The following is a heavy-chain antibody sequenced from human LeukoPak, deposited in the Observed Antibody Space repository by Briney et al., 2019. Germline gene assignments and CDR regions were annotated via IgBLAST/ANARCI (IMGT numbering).Heavy chain of an antibody. CDR3: ARATNSIYGYSYSHPTLPSDY. V-gene: IGHV1-2*02. D-gene: IGHD5-18*01. CDR1: GYTFTVYY. CDR2: INPNSGGT. Sequence: ASVKVSCTASGYTFTVYYMHWVRQAPGQGLEWMGWINPNSGGTNYAQKFQGRVTMTRDTSISTAYMELSRLRSDDTAVYYCARATNSIYGYSYSHPTLPSDYWGQGTLVTVSS. J-gene: IGHJ4*02.